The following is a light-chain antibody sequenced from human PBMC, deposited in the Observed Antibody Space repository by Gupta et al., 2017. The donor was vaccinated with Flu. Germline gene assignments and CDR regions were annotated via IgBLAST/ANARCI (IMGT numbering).Light chain of an antibody. CDR1: QNIDDF. J-gene: IGKJ1*01. V-gene: IGKV1-39*01. Sequence: DIQLTQSPSSLSASVGDRVTITCRAGQNIDDFLNWYQQKLGKAPELLIHTASTLRSGVPSRFSGSGSGTDFTLTIGNLQPEDSATYYCQQNYNIRTFGQGTKVEI. CDR2: TAS. CDR3: QQNYNIRT.